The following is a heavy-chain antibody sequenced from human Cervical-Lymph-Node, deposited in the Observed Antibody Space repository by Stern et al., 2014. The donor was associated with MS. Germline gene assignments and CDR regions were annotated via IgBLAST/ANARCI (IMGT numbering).Heavy chain of an antibody. CDR1: GGSISSGGDY. J-gene: IGHJ5*02. Sequence: QVQLQESGPGLVKPSQTLSLTCTVSGGSISSGGDYWSWIRQHPGQGLEWIGSIYFSVSTYSNPSLKSRVTISVDYSNNPVSLNMSSVTAADTAVYYCARDLRYCYDSSGYYYRWFDPWGQGTLVTVSS. V-gene: IGHV4-31*03. D-gene: IGHD3-22*01. CDR3: ARDLRYCYDSSGYYYRWFDP. CDR2: IYFSVST.